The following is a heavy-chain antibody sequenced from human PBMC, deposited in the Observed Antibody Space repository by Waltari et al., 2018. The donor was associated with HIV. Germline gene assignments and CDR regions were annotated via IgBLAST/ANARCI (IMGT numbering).Heavy chain of an antibody. V-gene: IGHV3-15*01. Sequence: EVQLVVSGGGLVKPGGSLRLSCAVSGLPFSNDWMNWVRQAPGKGLEWVGRIKSITDGGTTDYAAPVKGRFTISRDDSKNTLYLQMNSLKTEDTALYYCTTAPGGLRTWGQGTLVTVSS. CDR3: TTAPGGLRT. CDR2: IKSITDGGTT. D-gene: IGHD3-10*01. J-gene: IGHJ4*02. CDR1: GLPFSNDW.